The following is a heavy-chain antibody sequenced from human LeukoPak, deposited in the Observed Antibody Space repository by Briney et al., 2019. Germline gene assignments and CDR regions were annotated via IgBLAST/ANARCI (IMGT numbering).Heavy chain of an antibody. CDR2: IYYSGST. CDR3: ARVGDDGSGSYYIVG. CDR1: GGSISSYF. Sequence: PSETLSLTCTVSGGSISSYFWTWTRQPPGKGLEWIGYIYYSGSTNYNPSLKSRVTISLDTSKNQFSLKLSSVTAADTAVYYCARVGDDGSGSYYIVGWGQGTLVTVSS. D-gene: IGHD3-10*01. J-gene: IGHJ4*02. V-gene: IGHV4-59*01.